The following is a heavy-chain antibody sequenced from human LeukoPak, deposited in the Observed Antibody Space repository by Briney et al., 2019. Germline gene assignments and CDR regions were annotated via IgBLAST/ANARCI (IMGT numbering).Heavy chain of an antibody. Sequence: SETLSLTCTVSGGSISSYYWSWIRQPAGKGLEWIGRIYTSGSTNYNASLKSRVGMSVDTSKNQFSLKLSSVTAADTAVFYCARENSGSYREFDYWGQEPWPPSRQ. J-gene: IGHJ4*01. D-gene: IGHD1-26*01. CDR2: IYTSGST. CDR3: ARENSGSYREFDY. V-gene: IGHV4-4*07. CDR1: GGSISSYY.